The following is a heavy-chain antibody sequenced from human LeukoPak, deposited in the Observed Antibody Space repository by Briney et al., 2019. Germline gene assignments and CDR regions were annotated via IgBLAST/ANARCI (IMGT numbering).Heavy chain of an antibody. CDR1: GFTFSSYW. CDR2: ITSDGTTT. Sequence: GGSLRLSCAASGFTFSSYWMHWVRQAPGKGLVRVSLITSDGTTTNYADSVKGRFTISRDNAKNSLYLQMNSLRAEDTALYYCAKDRPFGFDYWGQGTLVTVSS. V-gene: IGHV3-74*01. CDR3: AKDRPFGFDY. D-gene: IGHD6-6*01. J-gene: IGHJ4*02.